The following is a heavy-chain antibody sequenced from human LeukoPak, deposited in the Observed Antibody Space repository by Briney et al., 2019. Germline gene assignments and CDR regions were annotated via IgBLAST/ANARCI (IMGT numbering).Heavy chain of an antibody. J-gene: IGHJ4*02. CDR1: GASMRSSAYY. V-gene: IGHV4-39*07. CDR2: VSYSGRT. CDR3: ARVHYYDNSGYWFFDY. Sequence: SETLSLTCTVSGASMRSSAYYWGWIRQPPGKGLEWIGSVSYSGRTYYNPSLKSRVTISGDTSKNQLSLKLSSVTAADTAVYYCARVHYYDNSGYWFFDYWGQGTLVTVSS. D-gene: IGHD3-22*01.